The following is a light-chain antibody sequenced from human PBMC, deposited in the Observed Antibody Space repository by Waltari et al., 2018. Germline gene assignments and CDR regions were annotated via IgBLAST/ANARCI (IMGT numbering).Light chain of an antibody. V-gene: IGLV3-25*03. CDR2: KDS. Sequence: SYELTQPPSVSASPGQTARSTCSGDALPKQYAYWYQQQPGQAPVLVIYKDSERPSGIPERFSGSSSGTTVTLTISGGQAEDEADYYCRSADSSGSYGVFGGGTKLTVL. CDR1: ALPKQY. CDR3: RSADSSGSYGV. J-gene: IGLJ2*01.